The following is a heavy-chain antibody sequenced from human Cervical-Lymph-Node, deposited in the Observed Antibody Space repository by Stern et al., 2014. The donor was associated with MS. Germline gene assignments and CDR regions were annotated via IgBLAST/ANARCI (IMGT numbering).Heavy chain of an antibody. CDR3: ARAVADAFDI. D-gene: IGHD6-19*01. J-gene: IGHJ3*02. Sequence: VQLAESGAEVKKPGSSVKVSCTASGGTFSSYAISWVRHAPAQGLEWMGGIIPIFGTANYAQKFQGRVTITADESTSTAYMELSSLRSEDTAVYYCARAVADAFDIWGQGTMVTVSS. CDR2: IIPIFGTA. CDR1: GGTFSSYA. V-gene: IGHV1-69*01.